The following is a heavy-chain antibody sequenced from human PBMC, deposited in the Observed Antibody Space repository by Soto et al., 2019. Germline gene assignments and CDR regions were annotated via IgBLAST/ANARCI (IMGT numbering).Heavy chain of an antibody. D-gene: IGHD2-2*01. V-gene: IGHV3-21*01. CDR3: ARDWDQLLWEPWADY. CDR1: GFTFSSYS. Sequence: LRLSCAASGFTFSSYSMNWVRQAPGKGLEWVSSISSSSSYIYYADSVKGRFTISRDNAKNSLYLQMNSLRAEDTAVYYCARDWDQLLWEPWADYWGRGTLVTVSS. CDR2: ISSSSSYI. J-gene: IGHJ4*02.